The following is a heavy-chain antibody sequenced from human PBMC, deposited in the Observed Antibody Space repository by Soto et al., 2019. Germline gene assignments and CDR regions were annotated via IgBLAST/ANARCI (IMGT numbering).Heavy chain of an antibody. CDR2: ISGSGANI. V-gene: IGHV3-23*01. J-gene: IGHJ6*02. CDR1: GFTFSGYA. D-gene: IGHD3-10*01. Sequence: PGGSLRLSCAASGFTFSGYAMTWARQAPGKGLEWVSGISGSGANIYYADSVKGRFTISRDNSKNTLYLQMNSLRAEDTAVYSCARRTSYGSGSYMYYYYGLDVWGQGTTVTVSS. CDR3: ARRTSYGSGSYMYYYYGLDV.